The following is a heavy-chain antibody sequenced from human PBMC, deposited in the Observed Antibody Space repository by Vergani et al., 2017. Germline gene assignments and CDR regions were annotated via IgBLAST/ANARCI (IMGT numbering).Heavy chain of an antibody. CDR1: GFTFTNFA. Sequence: EVQLLESGGNLVQPGGSLRLSCAASGFTFTNFAMTWVRQAPGEGLEWVSGISGSGGFTYYADSVKGRFTISRDNSKNTMFLQMNNLRAEDTAVYYCAKEQYSSGWYFNSGYFDYWGQGTLVTVSS. CDR2: ISGSGGFT. CDR3: AKEQYSSGWYFNSGYFDY. V-gene: IGHV3-23*01. D-gene: IGHD6-19*01. J-gene: IGHJ4*02.